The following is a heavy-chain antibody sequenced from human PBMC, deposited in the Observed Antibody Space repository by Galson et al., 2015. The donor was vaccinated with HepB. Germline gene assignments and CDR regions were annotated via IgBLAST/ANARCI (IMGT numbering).Heavy chain of an antibody. CDR1: GFTFSNAW. J-gene: IGHJ4*02. V-gene: IGHV3-15*01. D-gene: IGHD6-19*01. CDR2: IKSKTDGGTT. Sequence: SLRLSCAASGFTFSNAWMSWVRQAPGKGLEWVGRIKSKTDGGTTDYAAPVKGRFTISRDDSKDTLYLQMNSLKTEDTAVYYCTTPIIVEAGTNYWGQGTLVTVSS. CDR3: TTPIIVEAGTNY.